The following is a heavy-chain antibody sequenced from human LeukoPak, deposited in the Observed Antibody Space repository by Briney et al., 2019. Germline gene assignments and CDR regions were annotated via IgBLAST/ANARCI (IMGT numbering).Heavy chain of an antibody. CDR1: GFTFSTNA. Sequence: GGSLRLSCAASGFTFSTNAMSWVRQAPGKGLEWVSAISGNGGRTYYADSVKGRFTISRDNSKGTLYPQMNSLRAEDTAVYYCAKSRHVDVVATSIDYWGQGTLVTVSS. V-gene: IGHV3-23*01. CDR3: AKSRHVDVVATSIDY. CDR2: ISGNGGRT. D-gene: IGHD5-12*01. J-gene: IGHJ4*02.